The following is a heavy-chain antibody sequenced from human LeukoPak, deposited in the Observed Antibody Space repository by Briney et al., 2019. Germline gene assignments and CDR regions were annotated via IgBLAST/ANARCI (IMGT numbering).Heavy chain of an antibody. Sequence: GGSLRLSCATSGFTVSSNYMSWLPQAPGKGLEWVSFIYSGGSTYYADSVKGRFTISRHNSKNTLYLQMNSLRAEDTAVYYCARAGGSYYYYYYGMDVWGQGTTVTVSS. D-gene: IGHD1-26*01. CDR1: GFTVSSNY. V-gene: IGHV3-53*04. CDR2: IYSGGST. J-gene: IGHJ6*02. CDR3: ARAGGSYYYYYYGMDV.